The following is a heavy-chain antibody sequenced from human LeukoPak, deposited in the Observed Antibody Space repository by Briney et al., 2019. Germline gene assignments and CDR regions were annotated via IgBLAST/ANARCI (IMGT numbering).Heavy chain of an antibody. CDR3: ARDYSGEWEQLTGWWFDP. V-gene: IGHV1-46*01. D-gene: IGHD1-26*01. J-gene: IGHJ5*02. CDR1: GYTFGTHW. CDR2: INPSGDFR. Sequence: ASVRVSCKASGYTFGTHWMHWVRQAPGQGLEWMAIINPSGDFRSYAQKFQGRLTVTRDMSTRTVYMELSDLRPEDTAVYYCARDYSGEWEQLTGWWFDPWGQGTLVIVSS.